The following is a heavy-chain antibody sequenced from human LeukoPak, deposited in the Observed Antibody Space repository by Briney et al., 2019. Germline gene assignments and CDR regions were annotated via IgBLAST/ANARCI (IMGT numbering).Heavy chain of an antibody. CDR3: ARVSTDDSRVDYYGMDV. CDR1: GYTFTGYY. J-gene: IGHJ6*02. Sequence: ASVKVSCKASGYTFTGYYMHWVRQAPGQGLEWMGWINPNSGGTNYAQKFQGRVTVTRDTSISTAYMELSRLRSDDTAVYYCARVSTDDSRVDYYGMDVWGQGTTVTVSS. V-gene: IGHV1-2*02. D-gene: IGHD3-3*01. CDR2: INPNSGGT.